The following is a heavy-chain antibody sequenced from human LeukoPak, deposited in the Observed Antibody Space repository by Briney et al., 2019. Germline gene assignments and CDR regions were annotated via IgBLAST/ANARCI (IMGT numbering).Heavy chain of an antibody. V-gene: IGHV1-18*01. J-gene: IGHJ4*02. CDR1: GYTFTNFG. Sequence: ASVKVSCNASGYTFTNFGVMWVRHAPAQGLEWMGWISPYTGNTYSAQKFQGRVTMTTDTPTNTAYMDLRSLRSDDTAMYYCARDAILSYYSDGSAYHGFDFWGQGTLVTVSS. CDR3: ARDAILSYYSDGSAYHGFDF. CDR2: ISPYTGNT. D-gene: IGHD3-22*01.